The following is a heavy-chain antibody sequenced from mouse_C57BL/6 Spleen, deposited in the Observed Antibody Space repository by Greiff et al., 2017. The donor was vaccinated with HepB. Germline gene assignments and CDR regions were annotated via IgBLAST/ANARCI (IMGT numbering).Heavy chain of an antibody. J-gene: IGHJ4*01. Sequence: EVQLQESGGGLVQPGGSLKLSCAASGFTFSDYYMYWVRQTPEKRLEWVAYISNGGGSTYYPDTVKGRFTISRDNAKNTLYLQMSRLKSEDTAMYYCARSNYAMDYWGQGTSVTVSS. CDR1: GFTFSDYY. CDR3: ARSNYAMDY. CDR2: ISNGGGST. V-gene: IGHV5-12*01. D-gene: IGHD5-1*01.